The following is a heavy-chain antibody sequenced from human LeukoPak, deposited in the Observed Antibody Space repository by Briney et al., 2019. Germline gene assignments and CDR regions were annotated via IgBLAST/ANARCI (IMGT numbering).Heavy chain of an antibody. D-gene: IGHD3/OR15-3a*01. CDR2: IWYDGSNK. V-gene: IGHV3-33*01. CDR3: ARGDSGYDLWTYYYMDV. CDR1: GFTFISYG. J-gene: IGHJ6*03. Sequence: PGGSLRLSCAASGFTFISYGMHWVRQAPGEGLEWVALIWYDGSNKYYADSVKGRFTISRDNSKNTLYLQMNSLRAEDTAVYYCARGDSGYDLWTYYYMDVWGKGTTVTVSS.